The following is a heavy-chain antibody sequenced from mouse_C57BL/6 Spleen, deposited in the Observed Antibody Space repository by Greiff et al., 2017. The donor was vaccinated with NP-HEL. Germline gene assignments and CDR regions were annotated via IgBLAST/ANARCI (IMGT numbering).Heavy chain of an antibody. J-gene: IGHJ4*01. CDR3: AKKRGTEDAMDY. CDR2: IWRGGST. Sequence: VKLMESGPGLVQPSQSLSITCTVSGFSLTSYGVHWVRQSPGKGLEWLGVIWRGGSTDYNAAFMSRLSITKDNSKSQVFFKMNSLQADDTAIYYCAKKRGTEDAMDYWGQGTSVTVSS. CDR1: GFSLTSYG. D-gene: IGHD3-3*01. V-gene: IGHV2-5*01.